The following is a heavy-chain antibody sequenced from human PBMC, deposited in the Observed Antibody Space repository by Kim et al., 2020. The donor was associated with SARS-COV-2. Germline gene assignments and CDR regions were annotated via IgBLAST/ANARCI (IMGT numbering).Heavy chain of an antibody. J-gene: IGHJ3*02. V-gene: IGHV3-15*01. Sequence: GGSLRLSCAASGFTFSNAWMSWVRQAPGRGLEWVGRIKSTTDGGTTDYTAPVKGRFTISRDDSKNTLYLQMNSLKTEDTAVYYCSVTTGTTSWDAFDIWGQGTMVIVSS. CDR1: GFTFSNAW. CDR2: IKSTTDGGTT. CDR3: SVTTGTTSWDAFDI. D-gene: IGHD1-1*01.